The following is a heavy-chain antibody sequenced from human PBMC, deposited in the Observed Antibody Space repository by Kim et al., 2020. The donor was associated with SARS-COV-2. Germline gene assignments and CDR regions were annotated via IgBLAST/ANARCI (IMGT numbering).Heavy chain of an antibody. V-gene: IGHV3-30*18. Sequence: GGSLRLSCAAAGFTFSSYAMHWVRQTPGKGLEWVAVISYDGSYKYYEESVKGRFTISRDNSKNALYLEMNSLRVEDTAVYYCAKDGHPRKSATVTTGFGDYWGQGTLVPVSP. CDR3: AKDGHPRKSATVTTGFGDY. D-gene: IGHD4-17*01. CDR1: GFTFSSYA. CDR2: ISYDGSYK. J-gene: IGHJ4*02.